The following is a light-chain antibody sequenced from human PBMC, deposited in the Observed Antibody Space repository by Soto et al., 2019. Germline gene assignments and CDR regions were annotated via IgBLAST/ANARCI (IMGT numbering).Light chain of an antibody. J-gene: IGKJ1*01. V-gene: IGKV3-20*01. CDR3: QQYGSSPLA. Sequence: EFVLTQSRVTLFLFPGERGALSFRSSQSVSSSYLAWYQQKPGQAPRLLIYGASSRATGIPDRFSGSGSGTDFTLTISRLEPEYFAVYYCQQYGSSPLAFGQGTKVDIK. CDR1: QSVSSSY. CDR2: GAS.